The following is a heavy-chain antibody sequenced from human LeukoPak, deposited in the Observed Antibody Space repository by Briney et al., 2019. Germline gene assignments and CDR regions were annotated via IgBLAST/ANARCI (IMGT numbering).Heavy chain of an antibody. CDR1: GFPFSSYA. J-gene: IGHJ4*02. D-gene: IGHD3-10*01. CDR2: ISGSGGST. Sequence: GGSLRLSCTASGFPFSSYAMSWARQAPGKGLEGVSAISGSGGSTLYGVSVKGRFTISRDNSKNTLYLQMNSLRAEDTAVYYFAKDLKITMVRGFDYWGQGTLVTVSS. CDR3: AKDLKITMVRGFDY. V-gene: IGHV3-23*01.